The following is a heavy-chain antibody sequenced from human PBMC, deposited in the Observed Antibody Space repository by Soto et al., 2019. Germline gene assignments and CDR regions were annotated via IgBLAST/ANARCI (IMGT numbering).Heavy chain of an antibody. CDR3: ARAPTRYDSSGYLPLPTNDAFDS. CDR1: GYTFTSYD. CDR2: MNPNSGNT. D-gene: IGHD3-22*01. Sequence: VASVKVSCKASGYTFTSYDINWVRQATGQGLEWMGWMNPNSGNTGYAQKFQGWVTMTRDTSISTAYMELSRLRSDDTAVYYCARAPTRYDSSGYLPLPTNDAFDSWGQGTMVTFSS. J-gene: IGHJ3*02. V-gene: IGHV1-8*01.